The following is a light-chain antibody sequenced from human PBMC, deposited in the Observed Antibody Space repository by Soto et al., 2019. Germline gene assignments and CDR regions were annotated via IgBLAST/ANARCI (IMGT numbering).Light chain of an antibody. CDR3: QQYGSSPLLN. CDR2: GAS. CDR1: QSVSSSY. Sequence: EIVLTQSPGTLSLSPGERATLSCRASQSVSSSYLAWYPQKPGQAPRLLIYGASSRATGIPDRFSGSGSGTDVTLTISRLEPEDFAVYSCQQYGSSPLLNFGGGTKVEIK. J-gene: IGKJ4*01. V-gene: IGKV3-20*01.